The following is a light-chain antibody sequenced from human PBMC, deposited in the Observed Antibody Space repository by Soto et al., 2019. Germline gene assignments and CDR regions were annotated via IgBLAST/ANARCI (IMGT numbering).Light chain of an antibody. CDR2: EVT. CDR1: SCDLGGYDY. V-gene: IGLV2-8*01. CDR3: SSYAGSDNPYV. J-gene: IGLJ1*01. Sequence: QSVLTQPPSASGSPGQSVTISCTGTSCDLGGYDYVSWYQQHPGKAPKLMIYEVTKRPLGVPDRFSGSKSGNTASLTVSGLQAEDEADYYCSSYAGSDNPYVFGTGTKVTGL.